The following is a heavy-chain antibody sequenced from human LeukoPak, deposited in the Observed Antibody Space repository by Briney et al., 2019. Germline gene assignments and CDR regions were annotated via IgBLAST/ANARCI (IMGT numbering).Heavy chain of an antibody. V-gene: IGHV3-74*01. D-gene: IGHD3-10*01. Sequence: GGSLRLSCAASGLTFSSYWMHWVRQAPGKGLVWVARINSEGNSRTYADSVKGRFTISRDNAKNTLYLQMDSLRADDTAVYYCARGGFYLSGSFDYWGQGTLVTVSS. CDR1: GLTFSSYW. CDR3: ARGGFYLSGSFDY. J-gene: IGHJ4*02. CDR2: INSEGNSR.